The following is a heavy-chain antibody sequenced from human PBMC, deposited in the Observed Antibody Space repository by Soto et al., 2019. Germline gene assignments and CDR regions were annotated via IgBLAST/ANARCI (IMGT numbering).Heavy chain of an antibody. CDR1: GFTFSDYY. V-gene: IGHV3-11*06. D-gene: IGHD3-22*01. CDR2: ISSSSSYT. J-gene: IGHJ4*02. Sequence: GGSLRLSCAASGFTFSDYYISWSRQAPGKGLEWVSYISSSSSYTNYADSVKGRFTISRDNAKNSLYLQMNSLRAEDTAVYYCAKTYDSSGYYYDFGYWGQGTLVTVSS. CDR3: AKTYDSSGYYYDFGY.